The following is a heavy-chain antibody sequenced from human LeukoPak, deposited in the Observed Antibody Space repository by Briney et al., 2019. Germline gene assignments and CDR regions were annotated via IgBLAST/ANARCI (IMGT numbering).Heavy chain of an antibody. CDR3: ARIKRGGWKDAFDI. J-gene: IGHJ3*02. D-gene: IGHD3-16*01. CDR2: IYTSGST. CDR1: GDSISDYY. Sequence: SETLSLTCTISGDSISDYYWSWIRQPASKGLEWIGRIYTSGSTNYNPSLKSRVTMSVDTSKNQFSLKLSSVTAADTAVYYCARIKRGGWKDAFDIWGQGTMVTVSS. V-gene: IGHV4-4*07.